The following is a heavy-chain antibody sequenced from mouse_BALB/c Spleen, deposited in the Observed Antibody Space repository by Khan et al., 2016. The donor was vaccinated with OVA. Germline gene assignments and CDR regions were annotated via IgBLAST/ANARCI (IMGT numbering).Heavy chain of an antibody. J-gene: IGHJ3*01. Sequence: QVQLKQSGAELVRPGVSVKISCKGSGYTFTDFTMHWVRQSPAMSLEWIGVISTYYGHATYNQEFKDKATLTVDKSSSTAFLELARLTSEDSAILYCSGGGGGTRLANGGQGTLVTVSA. V-gene: IGHV1S137*01. CDR3: SGGGGGTRLAN. CDR2: ISTYYGHA. CDR1: GYTFTDFT.